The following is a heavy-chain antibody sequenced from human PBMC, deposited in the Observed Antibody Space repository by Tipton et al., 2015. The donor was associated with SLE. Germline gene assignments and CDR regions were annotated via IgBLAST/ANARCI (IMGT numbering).Heavy chain of an antibody. CDR3: ARQRNGMGI. J-gene: IGHJ3*02. Sequence: TLSLTCAVYGGSFSGYYWSWIRQPPGKGLEWIGEINHSGSTNYNPSLKSRVTISVDTSKNQFSLKLSSVTAADTAVYYCARQRNGMGIWGQGTMVTISS. V-gene: IGHV4-34*01. CDR1: GGSFSGYY. D-gene: IGHD5-24*01. CDR2: INHSGST.